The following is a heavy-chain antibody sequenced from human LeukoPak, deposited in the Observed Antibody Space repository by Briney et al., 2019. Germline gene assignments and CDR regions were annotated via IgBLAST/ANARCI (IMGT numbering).Heavy chain of an antibody. CDR2: IRAKTYGGTT. CDR3: ARADYGGNAGGF. CDR1: GFTFGDYA. Sequence: GGSLRLSCTASGFTFGDYAMSWFRQAPGKGLEWVGFIRAKTYGGTTQYAASVKDRFTISRDDSKSIAYLQMNSLKIEDTAVYYCARADYGGNAGGFWGQGTLVTVSS. J-gene: IGHJ4*02. V-gene: IGHV3-49*03. D-gene: IGHD4-23*01.